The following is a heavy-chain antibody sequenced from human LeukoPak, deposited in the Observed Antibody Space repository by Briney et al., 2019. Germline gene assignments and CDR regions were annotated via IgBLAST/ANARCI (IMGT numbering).Heavy chain of an antibody. V-gene: IGHV4-59*01. CDR3: VRGSNWGTVDR. J-gene: IGHJ5*02. D-gene: IGHD7-27*01. CDR1: GGSITSSY. Sequence: PSETLSLTCTVSGGSITSSYWSWIRQPPGKGLESIGFIFHTGGTNYNPSLKSRVTISLDTSKSQFSLKLNSVTAADTAFYYCVRGSNWGTVDRWGQGTLVTVSS. CDR2: IFHTGGT.